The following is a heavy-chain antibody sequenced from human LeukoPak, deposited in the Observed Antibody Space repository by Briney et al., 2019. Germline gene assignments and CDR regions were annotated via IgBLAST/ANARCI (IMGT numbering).Heavy chain of an antibody. V-gene: IGHV3-23*01. Sequence: GGSLRLSCAASGFTFSSYAMSWVRQAPGKGLEWVSVITGSGGSTYYADSVKGRFTLSRDNSKNTLYLQMNSLRAEDTAVYYCATAPLLDYWGQGTLVTVSS. J-gene: IGHJ4*02. CDR2: ITGSGGST. CDR3: ATAPLLDY. CDR1: GFTFSSYA. D-gene: IGHD2-15*01.